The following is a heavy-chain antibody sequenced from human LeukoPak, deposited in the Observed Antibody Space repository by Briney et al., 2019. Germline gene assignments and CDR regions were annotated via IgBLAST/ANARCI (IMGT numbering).Heavy chain of an antibody. D-gene: IGHD3-9*01. CDR1: GGTFSIYA. J-gene: IGHJ4*02. V-gene: IGHV1-69*05. CDR2: IVPVSGAA. Sequence: ASVKVSSKTSGGTFSIYAITWVRQAPGQGLEWVGEIVPVSGAADYPQKFQGRVTLTTDASTSTAYMELNSLRSEDTAVYYCARAREKYYDILTGYYTFDYWGQGTRVTVTS. CDR3: ARAREKYYDILTGYYTFDY.